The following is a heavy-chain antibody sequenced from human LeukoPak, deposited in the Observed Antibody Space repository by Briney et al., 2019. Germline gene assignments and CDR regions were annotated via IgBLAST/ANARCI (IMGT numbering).Heavy chain of an antibody. CDR2: ISYDGSNK. CDR1: GFTFSSYA. V-gene: IGHV3-30*14. D-gene: IGHD2-15*01. J-gene: IGHJ3*02. Sequence: GGSLRLSCAASGFTFSSYAMHWVRQAPGKGLEWVAVISYDGSNKYYADSVKGRFTISRDSSKNTLYLRMNTLRAEDTAVYYCAREYSRADAFDIWGQGTLVTVSS. CDR3: AREYSRADAFDI.